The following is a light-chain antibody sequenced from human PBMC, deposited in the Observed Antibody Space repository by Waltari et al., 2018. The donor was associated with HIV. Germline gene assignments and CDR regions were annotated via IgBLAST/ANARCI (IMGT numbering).Light chain of an antibody. V-gene: IGLV1-40*01. CDR1: RPTLAAWYE. Sequence: SVVTQPLSVSGAAGQRVTISCNGSRPTLAAWYEVHWYQHLPRTAPKLLIYHNSNRPSGVPDRFSGSKSGTSASLAITGLQAEDEADYYCQSYDSSLSGSVFGGGTKLTVL. CDR3: QSYDSSLSGSV. CDR2: HNS. J-gene: IGLJ2*01.